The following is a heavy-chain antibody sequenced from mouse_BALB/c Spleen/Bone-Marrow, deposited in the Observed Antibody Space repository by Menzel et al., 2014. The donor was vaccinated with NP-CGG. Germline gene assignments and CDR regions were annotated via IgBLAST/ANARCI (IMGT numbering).Heavy chain of an antibody. CDR3: ARESYYYESYAMDY. D-gene: IGHD1-1*01. Sequence: DLVKPGASAKLSCKASGYTFTSYWINWIKQRPGQGLEWIGRIAPGSGSTYYNEMFKGKATLTVDTSSSTAYIQLSSLSSEDSAVYFCARESYYYESYAMDYWGRGTSVTVSS. J-gene: IGHJ4*01. CDR2: IAPGSGST. CDR1: GYTFTSYW. V-gene: IGHV1S41*01.